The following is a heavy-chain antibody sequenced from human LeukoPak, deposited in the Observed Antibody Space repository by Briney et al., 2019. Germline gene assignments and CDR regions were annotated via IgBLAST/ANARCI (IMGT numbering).Heavy chain of an antibody. V-gene: IGHV4-30-4*01. D-gene: IGHD6-13*01. Sequence: SQTLSLTCTVSGGSISSGDYYWSWIRQPPGKGLEWIGYIYYSGSTYYNPSLKSRVTISVDKSKNQFSLKLSSVTAADTAVYYCARDCIAAAATGAFDIWGQGTMVTVSS. CDR2: IYYSGST. J-gene: IGHJ3*02. CDR1: GGSISSGDYY. CDR3: ARDCIAAAATGAFDI.